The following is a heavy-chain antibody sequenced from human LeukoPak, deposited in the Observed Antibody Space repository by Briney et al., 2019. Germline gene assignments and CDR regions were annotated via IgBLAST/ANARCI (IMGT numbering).Heavy chain of an antibody. CDR1: GHSITRGYY. J-gene: IGHJ4*02. D-gene: IGHD3-10*02. Sequence: PSETLSLTCAVSGHSITRGYYWGWIRQAPGKALEWVGSIYHTGSTFYNPSLKSRVTISRDPSRNQFSLKVTSVTAADTALYYCARHTLFGGEGDDYWGQGTLVTVSS. CDR2: IYHTGST. CDR3: ARHTLFGGEGDDY. V-gene: IGHV4-38-2*01.